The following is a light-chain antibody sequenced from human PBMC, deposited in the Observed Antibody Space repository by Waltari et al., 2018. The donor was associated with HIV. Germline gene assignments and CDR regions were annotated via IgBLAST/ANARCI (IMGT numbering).Light chain of an antibody. CDR1: QSVSSSF. J-gene: IGKJ1*01. V-gene: IGKV3-20*01. CDR3: QQYGTSPKT. CDR2: GTS. Sequence: EIVLTQSPGTLSLSPGERATLSCKTSQSVSSSFLAWYQQKPGQAPRLLIYGTSNRATGIPYRFSGSGSGTDFTLTINSLEPEDFVVYYCQQYGTSPKTFGQGTKVEIK.